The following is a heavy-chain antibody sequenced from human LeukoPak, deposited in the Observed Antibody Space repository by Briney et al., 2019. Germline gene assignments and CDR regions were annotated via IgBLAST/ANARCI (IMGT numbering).Heavy chain of an antibody. CDR1: GGSISGYY. CDR2: IYYSGST. V-gene: IGHV4-59*08. J-gene: IGHJ4*02. D-gene: IGHD3-22*01. CDR3: ARGSSVVMNY. Sequence: PSETLSLTCTVSGGSISGYYWSWIRQPPGKGLEWIGYIYYSGSTNYNPSLESRVTISVDTSNNQFSLKLSSVTAADTAVYYCARGSSVVMNYWGQGTLVTVSS.